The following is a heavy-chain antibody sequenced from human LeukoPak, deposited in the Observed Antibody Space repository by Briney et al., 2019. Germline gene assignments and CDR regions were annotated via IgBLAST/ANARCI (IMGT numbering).Heavy chain of an antibody. CDR2: LYNDENT. V-gene: IGHV3-53*01. D-gene: IGHD3-10*01. Sequence: PGGSLRLSCAGSGFTVSTNYMNGARQAPGKGLEWFSILYNDENTFYADFVKGRFTISRDNSKNTVYLQMNSLRAEDTAVYYCARDLYNSGRLRGMDVWGQGTTVTVSS. J-gene: IGHJ6*02. CDR1: GFTVSTNY. CDR3: ARDLYNSGRLRGMDV.